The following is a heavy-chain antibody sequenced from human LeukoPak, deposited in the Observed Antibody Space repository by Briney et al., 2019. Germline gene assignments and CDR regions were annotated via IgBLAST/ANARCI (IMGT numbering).Heavy chain of an antibody. CDR3: ARAPWWNGMDV. D-gene: IGHD2-15*01. CDR1: GFTSCSYE. CDR2: ISGSGNTI. Sequence: GGTLRLSCAASGFTSCSYEISSVRQAPGPVLEWVSYISGSGNTIYYADSVKGQFIISRDNAQNSLYLQMNSLRAEDTAVYYCARAPWWNGMDVWGKGTTVTVSS. V-gene: IGHV3-48*03. J-gene: IGHJ6*04.